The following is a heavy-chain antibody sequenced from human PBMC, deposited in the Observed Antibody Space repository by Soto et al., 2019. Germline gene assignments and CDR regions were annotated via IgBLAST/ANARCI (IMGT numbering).Heavy chain of an antibody. CDR1: RFTYSRYW. J-gene: IGHJ6*02. CDR3: ARDGYYYGMDV. V-gene: IGHV3-7*01. Sequence: ESLKISCAATRFTYSRYWITGVRKAPGKGLKWVANIKQDGSEKYYVDSVKGRFTISRDNANNSLYLQMNSLRVEETAVYYCARDGYYYGMDVWGQGTTVTVS. CDR2: IKQDGSEK.